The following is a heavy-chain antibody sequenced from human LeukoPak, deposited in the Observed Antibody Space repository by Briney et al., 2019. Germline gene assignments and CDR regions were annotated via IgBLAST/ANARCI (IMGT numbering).Heavy chain of an antibody. D-gene: IGHD3-10*01. J-gene: IGHJ4*02. CDR1: GFTFNSYW. CDR2: INEDGSTI. V-gene: IGHV3-7*05. CDR3: ARWSYVSGTWFLDS. Sequence: PGESLRLSCEASGFTFNSYWMSWVRQAPGKGLEWVADINEDGSTIYYVNSVKGRFTISRDNAKNSLSLQLSTLRAEDRAVYYCARWSYVSGTWFLDSWGQGALVTVSS.